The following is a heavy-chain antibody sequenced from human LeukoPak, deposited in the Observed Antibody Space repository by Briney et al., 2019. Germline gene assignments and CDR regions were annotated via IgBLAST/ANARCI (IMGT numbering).Heavy chain of an antibody. CDR2: ISGSGGST. Sequence: GGSLRLSCAASGFTFSSYAMSWVRQAPGKGLEWVSAISGSGGSTYYADSVKGRFTISRDNSKNTLYLQMNSLTAEDTAVYYCAKAPRISEYFDYWGQGTLVTVSS. J-gene: IGHJ4*02. V-gene: IGHV3-23*01. CDR1: GFTFSSYA. CDR3: AKAPRISEYFDY. D-gene: IGHD2-15*01.